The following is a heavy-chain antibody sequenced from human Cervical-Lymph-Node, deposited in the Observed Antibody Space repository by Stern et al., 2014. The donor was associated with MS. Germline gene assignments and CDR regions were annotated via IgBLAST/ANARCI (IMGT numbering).Heavy chain of an antibody. J-gene: IGHJ6*02. CDR2: NSPSGCRP. Sequence: VQLVESGAEVRKPGASVKVSCKASGYTLTIFYIHWVRQAPGQGLEWMVINSPSGCRPTFAQKFQGRVTMTRDTSTSTVYMELNSLRSEDTAVYYCASGGEVDGGGVWGQGTAVTVFS. D-gene: IGHD1-26*01. CDR1: GYTLTIFY. CDR3: ASGGEVDGGGV. V-gene: IGHV1-46*01.